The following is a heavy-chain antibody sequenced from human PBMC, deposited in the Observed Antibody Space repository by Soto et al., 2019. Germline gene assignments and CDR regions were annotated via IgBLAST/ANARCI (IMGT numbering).Heavy chain of an antibody. CDR3: AKDLGDDGSASYPYS. CDR1: GFTFSTYG. Sequence: QVQLVESGGGVVQPGRSLRLSCAASGFTFSTYGMHWVRHTPGKGLEWLAVISYDGRYELHADSVKGRFTIFRDNSKNTVSLQMNNLKIEDTAVYYCAKDLGDDGSASYPYSWGQGTLVTVSS. J-gene: IGHJ4*02. V-gene: IGHV3-30*18. CDR2: ISYDGRYE. D-gene: IGHD3-10*01.